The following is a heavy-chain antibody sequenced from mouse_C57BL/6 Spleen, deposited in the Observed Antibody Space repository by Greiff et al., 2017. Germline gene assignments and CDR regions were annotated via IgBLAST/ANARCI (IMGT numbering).Heavy chain of an antibody. V-gene: IGHV1-82*01. CDR3: ARGYCGSVYAMDY. D-gene: IGHD1-1*01. CDR2: IYPGDGDT. CDR1: GYAFSSSW. Sequence: VKLQESGPELVKPGASVKISCKASGYAFSSSWMNWVKQRPGKGLEWIGRIYPGDGDTNYNGKFKGKATLTADKSSSTAYMQLGSLTSEDAAVDFCARGYCGSVYAMDYWGQGTSVTVSS. J-gene: IGHJ4*01.